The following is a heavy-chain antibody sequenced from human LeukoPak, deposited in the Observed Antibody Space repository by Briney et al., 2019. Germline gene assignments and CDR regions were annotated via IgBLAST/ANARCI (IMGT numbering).Heavy chain of an antibody. CDR1: GGSISTYY. J-gene: IGHJ4*02. CDR2: IYYSGST. D-gene: IGHD3-22*01. CDR3: ARHYGSSSYYYPFHY. Sequence: PSETLSLTCSVSGGSISTYYWSWIRQPPGKGLEWIGSIYYSGSTYYNPSLKSRVTISVDTSKNQFSLKLSSVTAADTAVYYCARHYGSSSYYYPFHYWGQGTLVTVSS. V-gene: IGHV4-59*05.